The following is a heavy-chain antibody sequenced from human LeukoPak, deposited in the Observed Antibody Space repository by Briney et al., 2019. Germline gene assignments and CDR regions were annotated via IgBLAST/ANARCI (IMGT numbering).Heavy chain of an antibody. CDR1: GYTFTGYY. J-gene: IGHJ6*03. V-gene: IGHV1-2*02. Sequence: GASVKVSCKASGYTFTGYYMHWVRQAPGQGLEWMGWINPNSGGTNYAQKFQGRVTMTRDTSISTAYMELSRLRSDDTAVYYCAIETTVVQGPYYYYYMDVWGKGTTVTVSS. CDR2: INPNSGGT. D-gene: IGHD4-23*01. CDR3: AIETTVVQGPYYYYYMDV.